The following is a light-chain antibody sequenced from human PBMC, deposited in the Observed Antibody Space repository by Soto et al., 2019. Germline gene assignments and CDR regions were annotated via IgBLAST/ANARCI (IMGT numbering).Light chain of an antibody. CDR3: QQAATFQLT. CDR2: GIS. V-gene: IGKV1-12*01. Sequence: DIQMTQSPSSGSASVGDRVIITCRASQAFGNLLAWYRQKRGKAPKLLMYGISTLQGGAPSRFSGSEYGADFTLSISSVHPEESAIYSCQQAATFQLTFGGGPDVEI. J-gene: IGKJ4*01. CDR1: QAFGNL.